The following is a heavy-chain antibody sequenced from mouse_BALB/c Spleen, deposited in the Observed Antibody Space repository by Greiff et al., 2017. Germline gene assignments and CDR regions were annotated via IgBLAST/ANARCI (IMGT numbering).Heavy chain of an antibody. J-gene: IGHJ1*01. CDR2: IYPGNVNT. CDR3: ARENGYNWYFDV. D-gene: IGHD2-2*01. CDR1: GYTFTSYY. Sequence: VQLQQSGPELVKPGASVRISCKASGYTFTSYYIHWVKQRPGQGLEWIGWIYPGNVNTKYNEKFKGKATLTADKSSSTAYMQLSSLTSEDSAVYFCARENGYNWYFDVWGAGTTVTVSS. V-gene: IGHV1S56*01.